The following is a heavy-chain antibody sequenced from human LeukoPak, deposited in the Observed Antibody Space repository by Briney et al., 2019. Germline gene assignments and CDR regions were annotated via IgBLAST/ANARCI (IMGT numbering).Heavy chain of an antibody. D-gene: IGHD1-26*01. V-gene: IGHV3-74*01. CDR1: GFTFSRYW. CDR3: VRDNRSYNFDY. CDR2: IKSDGSST. J-gene: IGHJ4*02. Sequence: GGSLRLSCAASGFTFSRYWMHWVRQAPGKGLVWVSCIKSDGSSTSIADSAKGRFTISRDNAKNTVYLQMNSLRAEDTAVYYCVRDNRSYNFDYWGQGTLVTVSP.